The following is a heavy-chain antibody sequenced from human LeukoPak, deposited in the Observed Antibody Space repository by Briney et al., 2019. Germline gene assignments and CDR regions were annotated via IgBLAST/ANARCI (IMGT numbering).Heavy chain of an antibody. CDR3: ATLAYDYGDYVGYYFDY. J-gene: IGHJ4*02. CDR2: IYYSGST. Sequence: PSETLSLTCTVSGGSISSSSYYWGWIRQPPGKGLEWIGSIYYSGSTYYNPSLKSRLTISVDTSNNQFSLKLSSVTAADTAVYYCATLAYDYGDYVGYYFDYWGQGTLVTVSS. D-gene: IGHD4-17*01. V-gene: IGHV4-39*01. CDR1: GGSISSSSYY.